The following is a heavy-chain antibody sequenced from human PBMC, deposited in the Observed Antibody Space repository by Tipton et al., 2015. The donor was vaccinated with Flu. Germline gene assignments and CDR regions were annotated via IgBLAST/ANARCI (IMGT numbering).Heavy chain of an antibody. CDR2: INPNSGGT. D-gene: IGHD2-2*01. J-gene: IGHJ6*03. CDR3: ARDRSEYQLSYSSYYYMDV. Sequence: QSGAEVKKPGASVKVSCKASGYTFTGYYMHWVRQAPGQGLEWMGWINPNSGGTNYAQKFQGRVTMTRDTSISTAYMELSRLRSDDTAVYYCARDRSEYQLSYSSYYYMDVWGKGTTVTVSS. V-gene: IGHV1-2*02. CDR1: GYTFTGYY.